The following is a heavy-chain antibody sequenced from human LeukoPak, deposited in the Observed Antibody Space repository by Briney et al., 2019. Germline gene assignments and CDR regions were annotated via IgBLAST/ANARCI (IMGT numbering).Heavy chain of an antibody. J-gene: IGHJ3*02. CDR1: GGSISSGDYY. V-gene: IGHV4-30-4*08. CDR2: IFYSGTT. D-gene: IGHD2-15*01. Sequence: SETLSLTGSVSGGSISSGDYYWSWIRQPPGKGLEWIGYIFYSGTTYYNASLKSRLTISVDTSKNQFSLKLSSVTAADAAVYYCARVVRCSGGSCALSAFDIWGQGTMVTVSS. CDR3: ARVVRCSGGSCALSAFDI.